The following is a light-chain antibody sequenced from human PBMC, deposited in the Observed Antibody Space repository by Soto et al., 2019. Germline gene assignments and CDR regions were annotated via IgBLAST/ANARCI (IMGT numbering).Light chain of an antibody. J-gene: IGKJ2*01. CDR2: GAS. Sequence: EIALTQSPATLSVSPGESATLSCRASQSVSSNLAWYQQTPGQAPRLLIYGASTRAAGIAARFSGSGSGTEFPLTISRLQSDDFAVYYWQQYSDWFTFGQGTKLAIK. CDR3: QQYSDWFT. V-gene: IGKV3-15*01. CDR1: QSVSSN.